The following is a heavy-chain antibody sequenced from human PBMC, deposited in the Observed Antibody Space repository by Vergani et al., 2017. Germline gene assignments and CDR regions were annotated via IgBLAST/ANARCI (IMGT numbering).Heavy chain of an antibody. D-gene: IGHD5-24*01. Sequence: QVQLVESGGGLVKPGGSLRLSCAASGFSFSDHYMTWIRQAPGKGLEWVSYISNSGNTIEYADSVKGRFSISRDNAKSSLFLQIDSLRAEDTAVYYCARDHRDYNNYPGTSDCWGQGSMVTVSS. V-gene: IGHV3-11*01. CDR2: ISNSGNTI. CDR1: GFSFSDHY. J-gene: IGHJ3*01. CDR3: ARDHRDYNNYPGTSDC.